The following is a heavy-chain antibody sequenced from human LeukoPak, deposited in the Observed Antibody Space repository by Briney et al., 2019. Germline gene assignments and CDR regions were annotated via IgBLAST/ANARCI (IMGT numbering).Heavy chain of an antibody. CDR3: ARAGPDWRVDS. J-gene: IGHJ4*02. CDR2: IYGDGSGT. CDR1: GYTFSTYW. V-gene: IGHV3-74*01. Sequence: GGSLRLSCAASGYTFSTYWMPWVRHAPGKGLVWVSLIYGDGSGTNYADSVKGRFTISRDNAKNTLYLQMNSLRAEDTAVYYCARAGPDWRVDSWAQGTLVTVSS. D-gene: IGHD3-9*01.